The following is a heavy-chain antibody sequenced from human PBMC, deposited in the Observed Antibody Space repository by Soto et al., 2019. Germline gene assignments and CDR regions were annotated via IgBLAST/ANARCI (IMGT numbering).Heavy chain of an antibody. D-gene: IGHD1-26*01. Sequence: GGSRKLSCTASGFTFNTHWMHWVRQAPGKGLVWVSRIYFDGITTNYADSGKGRLTVSRDNAKNTVYLHVNTLRDEDTAGYYCARGGAMGVDYWGQGTLVTVSS. CDR1: GFTFNTHW. CDR3: ARGGAMGVDY. J-gene: IGHJ4*02. CDR2: IYFDGITT. V-gene: IGHV3-74*01.